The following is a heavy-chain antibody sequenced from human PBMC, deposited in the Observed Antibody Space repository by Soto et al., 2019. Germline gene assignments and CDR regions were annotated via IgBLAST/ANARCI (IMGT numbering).Heavy chain of an antibody. V-gene: IGHV3-21*01. CDR1: GVPCSRYR. CDR2: ISSTNNYI. J-gene: IGHJ4*02. Sequence: GGSLRLHCAASGVPCSRYRMNWVRKAPGKGLEWVSSISSTNNYIYSADSMRGRFTVSRDNAKNSVYLDMNSLSAEDTAVYYCARESEDLNSNFDYWGQGTLVTVSS. CDR3: ARESEDLNSNFDY. D-gene: IGHD1-1*01.